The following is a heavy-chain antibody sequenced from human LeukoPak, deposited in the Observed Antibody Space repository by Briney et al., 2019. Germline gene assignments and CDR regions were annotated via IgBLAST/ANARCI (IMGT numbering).Heavy chain of an antibody. CDR1: GGSISSSSYY. Sequence: SETLSLTCTVSGGSISSSSYYWGWIRQPPGKGLEWIGSIYYSGSTYYNPSLKSRVTISVDTSKNQFSLKLSSVTAADTAVYYCARQHNWNYVDYYYYMDVWGKGTTVTVSS. J-gene: IGHJ6*03. V-gene: IGHV4-39*01. D-gene: IGHD1-7*01. CDR3: ARQHNWNYVDYYYYMDV. CDR2: IYYSGST.